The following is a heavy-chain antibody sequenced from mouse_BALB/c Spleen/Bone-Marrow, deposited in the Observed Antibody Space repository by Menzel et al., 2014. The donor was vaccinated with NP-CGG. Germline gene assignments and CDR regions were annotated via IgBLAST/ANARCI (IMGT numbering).Heavy chain of an antibody. CDR3: ARGGGYDYGSWFAY. CDR1: GFTFSSYA. CDR2: ISSGGRT. J-gene: IGHJ3*01. V-gene: IGHV5-6-5*01. Sequence: EVKLVESGGGLVKPGGSLKLSCAASGFTFSSYAMSWVRQTPEKRLEWVASISSGGRTYYPDSVKGRFTISRDNARDILYLQMSSLRSEDTAMYYCARGGGYDYGSWFAYWGQGTLVTVSA. D-gene: IGHD2-4*01.